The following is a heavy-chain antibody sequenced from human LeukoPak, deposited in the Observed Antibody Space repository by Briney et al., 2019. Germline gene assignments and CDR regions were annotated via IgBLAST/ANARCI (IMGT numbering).Heavy chain of an antibody. J-gene: IGHJ4*02. CDR1: GFTFSSYE. Sequence: PGGSLRLSCAASGFTFSSYEMNWVRQAPGKGLEWVSYISSSGNSIYYADSVEGRFTISRDNAKKSLYLQMNSLRAEDSAVYYCTGDRSRAEDDWGQGTLVTVSS. D-gene: IGHD1-14*01. CDR2: ISSSGNSI. V-gene: IGHV3-48*03. CDR3: TGDRSRAEDD.